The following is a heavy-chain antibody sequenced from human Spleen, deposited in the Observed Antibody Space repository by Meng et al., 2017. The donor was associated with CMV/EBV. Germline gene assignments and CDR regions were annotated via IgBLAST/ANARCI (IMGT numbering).Heavy chain of an antibody. V-gene: IGHV3-48*03. CDR2: ISSSGSTI. CDR3: ARHLRVGGDWMHY. J-gene: IGHJ4*02. Sequence: GESLKISCAASGFTLSSYEMNWVRQAPGKGLEWVSYISSSGSTIYYVDSVKGRFTISRDNVKNSVYLQMNSLSPDDTAVYYCARHLRVGGDWMHYWGQGALVTVSS. CDR1: GFTLSSYE. D-gene: IGHD2-21*01.